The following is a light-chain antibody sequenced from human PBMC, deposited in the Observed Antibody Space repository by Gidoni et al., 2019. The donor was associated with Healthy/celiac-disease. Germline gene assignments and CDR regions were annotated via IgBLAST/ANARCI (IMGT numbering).Light chain of an antibody. CDR1: QSISSY. V-gene: IGKV1-39*01. J-gene: IGKJ2*01. CDR2: AAS. CDR3: QQSYSTPPYT. Sequence: DIQMTQSPSSLSASVGDRVTITCRASQSISSYLNWYQQKPGKAPKLLIYAASSLQSGVPSRFSGSGSGTDFTLTISSLQPEDFATYYCQQSYSTPPYTFXXXTKLGIK.